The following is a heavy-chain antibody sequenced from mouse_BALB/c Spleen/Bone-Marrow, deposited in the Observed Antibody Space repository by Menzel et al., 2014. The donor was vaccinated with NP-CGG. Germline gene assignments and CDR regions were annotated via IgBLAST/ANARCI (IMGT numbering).Heavy chain of an antibody. CDR2: IDPSDSES. D-gene: IGHD2-10*02. CDR1: GYTFTTYW. V-gene: IGHV1-69*02. Sequence: QVQLQQPGAELVKPGAPVKLSCKASGYTFTTYWMNWVKQRPGRGLEWIGKIDPSDSESHYSQKFKDKATLTVDKSSSTTYIQLSSLTSEDSAVYFCARSYGNCDAMDFWGQGTSVTVSS. CDR3: ARSYGNCDAMDF. J-gene: IGHJ4*01.